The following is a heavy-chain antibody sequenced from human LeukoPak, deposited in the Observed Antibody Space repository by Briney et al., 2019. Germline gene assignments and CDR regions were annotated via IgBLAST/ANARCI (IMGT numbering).Heavy chain of an antibody. D-gene: IGHD3-16*01. J-gene: IGHJ4*02. CDR2: IRSTGAGGNT. CDR3: TRNGGGLGY. V-gene: IGHV3-23*01. Sequence: GGSLRLSCAASGFTFSNYDMIWVRQAPGKGLEWVSSIRSTGAGGNTYSAGSVKGRFTTSRDDSKSTLFLQMDSLTAEDTAVYYCTRNGGGLGYWGQGALVTVSS. CDR1: GFTFSNYD.